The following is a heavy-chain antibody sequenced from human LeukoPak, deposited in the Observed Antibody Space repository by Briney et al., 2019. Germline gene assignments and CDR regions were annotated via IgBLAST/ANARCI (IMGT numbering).Heavy chain of an antibody. V-gene: IGHV3-48*02. CDR1: GFTFSAYI. D-gene: IGHD6-19*01. CDR3: ARVRSGWYDDY. CDR2: IGPTSDIV. Sequence: GGSLRLSCVASGFTFSAYIMSWVRQAPGEGLEWVSFIGPTSDIVFYADSVKGRFTISRDNAKNSLYLQVRSLRDEDTAVYYCARVRSGWYDDYWGQGTLVTVSS. J-gene: IGHJ4*02.